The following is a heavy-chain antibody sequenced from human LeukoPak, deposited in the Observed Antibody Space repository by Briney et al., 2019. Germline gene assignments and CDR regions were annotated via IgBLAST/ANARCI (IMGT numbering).Heavy chain of an antibody. V-gene: IGHV3-23*01. J-gene: IGHJ4*02. Sequence: GGSLRLSCAASGFTFSSYAVSWVRQAPGKGLEWVSAISGSGGSTCYADSVKGRFTISRDTSKNTLYLQMNSLRAEDTAVYYCAKCNYYDSSGCTLDYWGQGTLVTVPS. CDR3: AKCNYYDSSGCTLDY. D-gene: IGHD3-22*01. CDR2: ISGSGGST. CDR1: GFTFSSYA.